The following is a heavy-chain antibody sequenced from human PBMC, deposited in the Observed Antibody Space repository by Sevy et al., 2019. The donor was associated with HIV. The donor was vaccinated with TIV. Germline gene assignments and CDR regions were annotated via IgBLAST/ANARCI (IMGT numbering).Heavy chain of an antibody. CDR3: ARDVSYAFDY. D-gene: IGHD1-26*01. J-gene: IGHJ4*02. CDR2: IWYDGSNK. V-gene: IGHV3-33*01. CDR1: GFTFSSYG. Sequence: GGSLRLSCTASGFTFSSYGMHWVRQAPGKGLEWVAVIWYDGSNKYYADSVKGRFTISRDNSKNKLYLQMNSLRAEDTAVYYWARDVSYAFDYWGQGTLVTVSS.